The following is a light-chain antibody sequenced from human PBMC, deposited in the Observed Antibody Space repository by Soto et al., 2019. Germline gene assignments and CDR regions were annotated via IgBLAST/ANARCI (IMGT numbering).Light chain of an antibody. V-gene: IGKV1-5*03. J-gene: IGKJ4*01. CDR1: RNVGDW. CDR2: KAS. Sequence: DKQLTQSPSTLSASIGDRVTITCRASRNVGDWLAWFQQKPGKAPKLLIYKASTLESGVPSRFRVTASGTEFTLTISSLQPDDYASYYFQEHGTYPLTFGGGTKVEIK. CDR3: QEHGTYPLT.